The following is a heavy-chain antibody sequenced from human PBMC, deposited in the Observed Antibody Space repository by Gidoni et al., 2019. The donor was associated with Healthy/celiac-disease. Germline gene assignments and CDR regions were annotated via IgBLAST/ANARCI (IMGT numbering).Heavy chain of an antibody. V-gene: IGHV3-23*01. CDR3: ATEGYCSGGSCYPSAYYYYMDV. CDR2: ISGSGGST. J-gene: IGHJ6*03. D-gene: IGHD2-15*01. Sequence: EVQLLESGGGLVQPGGSLRLSCAASGFTFSSYAMSWVRQGPGKGLEWVSAISGSGGSTYYADSVKGRFTISRDNSKNTLYLQMNSLRAEDTAVYYCATEGYCSGGSCYPSAYYYYMDVWGKGTTVTVSS. CDR1: GFTFSSYA.